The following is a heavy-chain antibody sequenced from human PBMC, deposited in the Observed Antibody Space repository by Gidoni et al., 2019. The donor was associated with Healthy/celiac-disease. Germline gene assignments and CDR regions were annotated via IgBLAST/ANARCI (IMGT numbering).Heavy chain of an antibody. J-gene: IGHJ4*02. CDR2: ISWNSGSI. CDR1: GFTFDDYA. V-gene: IGHV3-9*01. D-gene: IGHD2-21*02. CDR3: AKDMNERYCGGDCYFFDY. Sequence: EVQLVESGGGFVQPGRSLRLSCAASGFTFDDYAMHWVRQVPGEGLEWVSGISWNSGSIGYADSVKGRFTISRDNAKNSLYLQMNSLRAEDTALYYCAKDMNERYCGGDCYFFDYWGQGTLVTVSS.